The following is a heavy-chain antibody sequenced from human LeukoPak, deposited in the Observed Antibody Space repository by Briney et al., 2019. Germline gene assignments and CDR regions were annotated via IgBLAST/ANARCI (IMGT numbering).Heavy chain of an antibody. J-gene: IGHJ4*02. V-gene: IGHV3-30*02. CDR3: AKDGRYYDSSGYSY. Sequence: GGSLRLSCAASGFTFSSYGMHWVRQAPGKGLEWVAFIRYDGSNKYYADSVKGRFTISRDNSKNTLYLQMNSLRAEDTAVYYCAKDGRYYDSSGYSYWGQGTLVTVSS. CDR1: GFTFSSYG. D-gene: IGHD3-22*01. CDR2: IRYDGSNK.